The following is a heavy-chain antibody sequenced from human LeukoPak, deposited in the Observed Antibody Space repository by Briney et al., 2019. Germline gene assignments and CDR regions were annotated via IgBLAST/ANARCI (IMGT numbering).Heavy chain of an antibody. CDR1: GFTFSSYG. J-gene: IGHJ6*03. Sequence: GSLRLSCAAFGFTFSSYGMHWVRQAPGKGLEWVAFIRYDGSNKYYADSVKGRFTISRDNSKNTLYLQMNSLRAEDTAVYYCAKEGAVDYYYYMDVWGKGTTVTVSS. D-gene: IGHD4-23*01. CDR2: IRYDGSNK. CDR3: AKEGAVDYYYYMDV. V-gene: IGHV3-30*02.